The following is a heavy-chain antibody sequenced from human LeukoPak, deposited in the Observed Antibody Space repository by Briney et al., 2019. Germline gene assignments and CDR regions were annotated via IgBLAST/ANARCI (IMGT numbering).Heavy chain of an antibody. J-gene: IGHJ4*02. V-gene: IGHV4-59*01. CDR3: AREAYGDLLSYFDY. CDR1: GGSISSYY. Sequence: PSETLSLTCTVSGGSISSYYWSWIRQPPGKGLEWIGYIYYSGSTNYNPSLKSRVTISVDTSKNQFSLKLCSVTAADTAVYYCAREAYGDLLSYFDYWGQGTLVTVSS. D-gene: IGHD4-17*01. CDR2: IYYSGST.